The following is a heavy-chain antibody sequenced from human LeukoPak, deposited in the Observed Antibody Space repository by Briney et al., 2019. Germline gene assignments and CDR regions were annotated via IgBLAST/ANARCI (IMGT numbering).Heavy chain of an antibody. CDR2: IYYSGST. D-gene: IGHD6-6*01. CDR3: ARERAARTYYYYMDV. J-gene: IGHJ6*03. CDR1: GGSISSSSYY. V-gene: IGHV4-31*03. Sequence: SETLSLTCTVSGGSISSSSYYWGWIRQPPGKGLEWIGYIYYSGSTYYNPSLKSRVTISVDTSKNQFSLKLSSVTAADTAVYYCARERAARTYYYYMDVWGKGTAVTVSS.